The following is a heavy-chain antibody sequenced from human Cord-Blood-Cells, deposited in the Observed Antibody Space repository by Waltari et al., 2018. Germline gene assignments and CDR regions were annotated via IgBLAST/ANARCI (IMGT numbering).Heavy chain of an antibody. CDR3: AREGYSSGWYVY. Sequence: EVQLVESGGGLVKPGGSLRLSCAASGFTFSSYSMNWVRQAPGKGVEWGSSISRSSRYIYYADSGKGRFTISRDNAKNSLYLQMNSLRAEDTAVYYCAREGYSSGWYVYWGQGTLVTVSS. D-gene: IGHD6-19*01. V-gene: IGHV3-21*01. J-gene: IGHJ4*02. CDR1: GFTFSSYS. CDR2: ISRSSRYI.